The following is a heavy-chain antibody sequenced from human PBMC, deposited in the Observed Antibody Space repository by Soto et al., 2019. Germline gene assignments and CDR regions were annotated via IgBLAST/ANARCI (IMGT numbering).Heavy chain of an antibody. V-gene: IGHV1-69*02. Sequence: ASVKVSCKASGGTFSSYTISWVRQAPGQGLEWMGRIIPIRGIASYAQKFQGRVTMTGNTSISTAYMELSSLRSEDTAVYYCARGKSDSSGWFFYIWSAFDIWGQGTMVTVSS. D-gene: IGHD6-19*01. CDR3: ARGKSDSSGWFFYIWSAFDI. CDR1: GGTFSSYT. CDR2: IIPIRGIA. J-gene: IGHJ3*02.